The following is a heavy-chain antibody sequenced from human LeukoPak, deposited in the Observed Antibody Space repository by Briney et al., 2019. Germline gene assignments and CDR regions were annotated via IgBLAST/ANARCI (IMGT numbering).Heavy chain of an antibody. J-gene: IGHJ3*01. Sequence: PGGSLRLSCAASGFTFSSYNMNWVRQAPGKGLEWVSYISSSSHSIYYADSVKGRFTVSRDNAQDPLYLQLNNLKAGDTAVYYCARALTRDALDLWGQGTMVTVSS. CDR3: ARALTRDALDL. CDR2: ISSSSHSI. V-gene: IGHV3-48*01. CDR1: GFTFSSYN.